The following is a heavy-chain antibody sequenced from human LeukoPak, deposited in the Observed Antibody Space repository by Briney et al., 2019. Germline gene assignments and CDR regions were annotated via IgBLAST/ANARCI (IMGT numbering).Heavy chain of an antibody. D-gene: IGHD6-6*01. Sequence: GASVKVSCKASGYTFTTYAMNWVRQAPGQGLEWMGWINTNTGNPTYAQGFTGRFVFSLDTSVSTAYLQISSLKAEDTAVYYCARAGIPSSSSYLSYYYYYMDVWGKGTTVTVSS. CDR1: GYTFTTYA. CDR2: INTNTGNP. J-gene: IGHJ6*03. V-gene: IGHV7-4-1*02. CDR3: ARAGIPSSSSYLSYYYYYMDV.